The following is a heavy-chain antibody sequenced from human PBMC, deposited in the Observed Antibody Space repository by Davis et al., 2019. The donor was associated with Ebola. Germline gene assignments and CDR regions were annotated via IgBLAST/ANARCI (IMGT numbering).Heavy chain of an antibody. J-gene: IGHJ5*02. CDR2: INPSGGST. CDR1: GYTFTRYY. D-gene: IGHD3-16*01. V-gene: IGHV1-46*01. Sequence: ASVKVSCKASGYTFTRYYFYWVRQAPGQGLEWMGIINPSGGSTTYAQKFQGRVTMTRDTSATTAYMELSSLTSEDTAVYYCARTGGRIEPFLDPWGQGTLVTVSS. CDR3: ARTGGRIEPFLDP.